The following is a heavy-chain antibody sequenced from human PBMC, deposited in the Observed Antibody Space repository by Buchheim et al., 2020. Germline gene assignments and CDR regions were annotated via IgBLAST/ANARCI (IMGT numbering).Heavy chain of an antibody. V-gene: IGHV3-23*01. J-gene: IGHJ4*02. CDR3: AKGPRGYGDYPPSYFDY. Sequence: EVQLLESGGGLVQPGGSLRLSCAASGFTFSSYAMSWVRQAPGKGLEWVSAISGSGGSTYYADSVKGRFTIFRDNSKNTLYLQMNSLRAEDTAVYYCAKGPRGYGDYPPSYFDYWGQGTL. CDR1: GFTFSSYA. CDR2: ISGSGGST. D-gene: IGHD4-17*01.